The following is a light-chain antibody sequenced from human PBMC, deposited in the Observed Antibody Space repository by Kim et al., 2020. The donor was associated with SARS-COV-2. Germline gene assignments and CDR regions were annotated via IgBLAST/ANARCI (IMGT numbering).Light chain of an antibody. V-gene: IGLV3-19*01. CDR2: DKN. CDR1: SLRRFS. J-gene: IGLJ1*01. Sequence: SSELNQDPAVSVALGQTVRITCQGDSLRRFSATWYQQKPGQSSVVFIYDKNNRPSGVPDRFSGSSTESTASLTITGPQWSDDADYYSNFRFNTGNHHVF. CDR3: NFRFNTGNHHV.